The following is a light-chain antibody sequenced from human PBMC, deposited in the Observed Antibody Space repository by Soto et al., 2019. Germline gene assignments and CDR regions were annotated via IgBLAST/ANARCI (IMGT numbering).Light chain of an antibody. Sequence: QAVVTQEPSLTVSPGGTVTLTCGSSTGAVTSGHYPYWFQQKPGQAPRTLIYDTSTKHSWTPARFSGSLLGGKAALTLSGAQPEDEAEYYCLISYIPVRPVVFGGGTQLT. J-gene: IGLJ2*01. V-gene: IGLV7-46*01. CDR3: LISYIPVRPVV. CDR2: DTS. CDR1: TGAVTSGHY.